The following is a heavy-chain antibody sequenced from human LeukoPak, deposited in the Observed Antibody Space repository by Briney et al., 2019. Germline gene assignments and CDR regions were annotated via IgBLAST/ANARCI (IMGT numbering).Heavy chain of an antibody. Sequence: ASVKVSCKASGYTFTGYYMHWVRQAPGQGLEWMGRINPNSGGTNYAQKFQGRVTMTRDTSISTAYMELSRLRSDDTAVYYCARQTRYFDWFPNWFDPWGQGTLVTVSS. CDR2: INPNSGGT. J-gene: IGHJ5*02. D-gene: IGHD3-9*01. CDR1: GYTFTGYY. V-gene: IGHV1-2*06. CDR3: ARQTRYFDWFPNWFDP.